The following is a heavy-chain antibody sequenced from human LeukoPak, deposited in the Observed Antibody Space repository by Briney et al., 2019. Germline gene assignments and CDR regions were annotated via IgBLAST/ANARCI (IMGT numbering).Heavy chain of an antibody. CDR1: GYTFTIYY. Sequence: ASVKVSCKASGYTFTIYYMHWVRQAPGQGLEWMGIINPSGGSTNYAQKLQGRVTMNTDTSTSTAYMELRSLRSDDTAVYYCARDKRAAADYWGQGTLVTVSS. V-gene: IGHV1-46*01. CDR3: ARDKRAAADY. J-gene: IGHJ4*02. D-gene: IGHD6-13*01. CDR2: INPSGGST.